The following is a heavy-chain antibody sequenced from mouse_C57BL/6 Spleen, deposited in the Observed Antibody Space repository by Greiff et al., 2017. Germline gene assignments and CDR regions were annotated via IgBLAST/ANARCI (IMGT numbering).Heavy chain of an antibody. CDR2: IDPSDSYT. J-gene: IGHJ4*01. CDR1: GYTFPSYW. CDR3: ARSNYYGSSSYYYAMDY. V-gene: IGHV1-69*01. Sequence: QVQLQQPGAELVMPGASVKLSCKASGYTFPSYWMHWVKQRPGQGLEWIGEIDPSDSYTNYNQKFKSKSTLTVDKSSSTAYMQLSSLRSEDSAVYYCARSNYYGSSSYYYAMDYWGQGTSVTVSS. D-gene: IGHD1-1*01.